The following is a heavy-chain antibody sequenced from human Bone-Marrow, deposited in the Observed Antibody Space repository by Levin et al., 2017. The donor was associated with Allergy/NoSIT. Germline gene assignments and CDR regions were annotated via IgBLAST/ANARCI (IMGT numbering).Heavy chain of an antibody. CDR2: TYYTGRT. V-gene: IGHV4-39*07. CDR1: GGSIGSGTFF. D-gene: IGHD5-12*01. CDR3: ARVGEGYSGYVSAFDV. Sequence: SETLSLTCTVSGGSIGSGTFFWVWIRLAPGKGLEWIGTTYYTGRTNYNASLKSRATMSIDTSKSQLSLKLTSVTAADTAVYYCARVGEGYSGYVSAFDVWGQGTMVTVSS. J-gene: IGHJ3*01.